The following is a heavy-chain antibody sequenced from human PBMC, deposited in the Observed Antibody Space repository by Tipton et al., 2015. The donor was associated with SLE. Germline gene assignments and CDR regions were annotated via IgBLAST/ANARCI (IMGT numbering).Heavy chain of an antibody. CDR1: GASISTHY. Sequence: PSLTCTVSGASISTHYWSWIRQPPGKGLEWIGYIYYRGNTKYNPSLNSRVTILLDTSRTQFSLKLSSVTAADTAVYYCARDGRGYCDNSVCSEYHWFDPWGQGTLVTVSS. J-gene: IGHJ5*02. D-gene: IGHD2-8*01. V-gene: IGHV4-59*11. CDR3: ARDGRGYCDNSVCSEYHWFDP. CDR2: IYYRGNT.